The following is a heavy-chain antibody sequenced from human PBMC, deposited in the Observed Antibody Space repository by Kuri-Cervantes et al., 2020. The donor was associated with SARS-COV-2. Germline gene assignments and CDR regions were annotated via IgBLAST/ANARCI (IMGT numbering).Heavy chain of an antibody. V-gene: IGHV3-74*01. D-gene: IGHD2-21*02. CDR2: ISSDGSIT. CDR1: GLTFSSYW. CDR3: ARSRSTANLDY. Sequence: GGSLRLSCAASGLTFSSYWMHWVRQAPGKGLVWVSRISSDGSITTYADSVKGRFTISRDNAKNSLYLQMNSLRAEDTAVYYCARSRSTANLDYWGQGTLVTVSS. J-gene: IGHJ4*02.